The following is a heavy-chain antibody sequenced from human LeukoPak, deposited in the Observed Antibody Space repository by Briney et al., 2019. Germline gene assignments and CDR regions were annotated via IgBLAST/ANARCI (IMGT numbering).Heavy chain of an antibody. V-gene: IGHV3-48*04. J-gene: IGHJ4*02. CDR3: ARVFDYGSGKDY. D-gene: IGHD3-10*01. CDR1: GFTFSSYS. CDR2: ISSSSSTM. Sequence: GGSLRLSCAASGFTFSSYSMNWVRQAPGKGLEWVSYISSSSSTMYYADSVKGRFTISRDNAKNSLYLQMNSLRAEDTALYYCARVFDYGSGKDYWGQGTLVTVSS.